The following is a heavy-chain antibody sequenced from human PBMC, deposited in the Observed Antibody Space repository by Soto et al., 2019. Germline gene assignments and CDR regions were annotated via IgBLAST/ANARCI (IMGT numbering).Heavy chain of an antibody. V-gene: IGHV4-34*01. Sequence: QVQLQQWGAGLLKPSETLSLTCAVYGGFVSSGSYYWSWIRQPPGKGLEWIGEMSHSGGTHFNPSLTGRVNISVDTSKNQFSLKMSSVTAADTALYYCARVERGTATTVVDAFDIWGPGTMVTVSS. D-gene: IGHD1-1*01. CDR1: GGFVSSGSYY. J-gene: IGHJ3*02. CDR3: ARVERGTATTVVDAFDI. CDR2: MSHSGGT.